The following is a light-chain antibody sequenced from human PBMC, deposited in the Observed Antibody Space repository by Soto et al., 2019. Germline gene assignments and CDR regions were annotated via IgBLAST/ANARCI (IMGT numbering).Light chain of an antibody. V-gene: IGLV1-44*01. Sequence: QSVLTQPPSASGTPGQRVTISCSGSSSNIGSNTANWYQQLPGTAPKLLIYSNNQRPSGVPDRFSGSKSGTSASLAISGLQSEDEADYYCAAWDDSLNGFYVFGTGT. J-gene: IGLJ1*01. CDR1: SSNIGSNT. CDR3: AAWDDSLNGFYV. CDR2: SNN.